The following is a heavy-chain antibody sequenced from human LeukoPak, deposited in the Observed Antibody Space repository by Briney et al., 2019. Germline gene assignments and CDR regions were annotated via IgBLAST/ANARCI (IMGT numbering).Heavy chain of an antibody. D-gene: IGHD4-17*01. V-gene: IGHV3-30*04. CDR3: AREQGFRYGALDY. CDR2: ISYDGSNK. J-gene: IGHJ4*02. Sequence: GGSPRLSCAASGFTFSSYAMHWVRQALGKGLEWVAVISYDGSNKYYADSVKGRFTISRDNSKNTLYLQMNSLRAEDTAVYYCAREQGFRYGALDYWGQGTLVTVSS. CDR1: GFTFSSYA.